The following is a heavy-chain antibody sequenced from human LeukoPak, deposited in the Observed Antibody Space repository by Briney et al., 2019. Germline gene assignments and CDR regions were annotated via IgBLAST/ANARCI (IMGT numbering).Heavy chain of an antibody. D-gene: IGHD2-15*01. CDR1: GGSISSSSYY. J-gene: IGHJ4*02. V-gene: IGHV4-39*07. Sequence: PSETLSLTCTVSGGSISSSSYYWGWIRQPPGTGLEWLGEIHHSGTTNYNPSLKSRVVISVDKSKNQFSLRLKSVTAADTAMYYCARMIPATPDYFDCWGQGTLITVSS. CDR3: ARMIPATPDYFDC. CDR2: IHHSGTT.